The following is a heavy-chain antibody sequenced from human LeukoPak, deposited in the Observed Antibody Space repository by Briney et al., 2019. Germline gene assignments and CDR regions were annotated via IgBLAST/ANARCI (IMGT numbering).Heavy chain of an antibody. CDR3: ARVEYRSGSYSSWFDP. CDR2: INRSGST. V-gene: IGHV4-34*01. J-gene: IGHJ5*02. D-gene: IGHD3-10*01. CDR1: GGSFSGYY. Sequence: SETLSLTCAVYGGSFSGYYWSWIRQPPGKGLEWIGEINRSGSTNYNPSLKSRVTISVDMSKNQFSLELISVTAADTAVYYCARVEYRSGSYSSWFDPWGQGTLVTVSS.